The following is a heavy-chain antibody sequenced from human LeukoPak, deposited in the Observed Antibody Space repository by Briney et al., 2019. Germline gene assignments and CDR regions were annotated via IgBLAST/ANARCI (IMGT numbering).Heavy chain of an antibody. V-gene: IGHV3-23*01. CDR2: ISGSGGST. CDR3: AKEIEPSIAVAVSFDY. J-gene: IGHJ4*02. D-gene: IGHD6-19*01. CDR1: GFTFSSYA. Sequence: PGGSLRLSCAASGFTFSSYAMSWVRQAPGKGLEWVSAISGSGGSTYYADSVKGRFTISRDNSKNTLYLQMNSLRAEDTAVYYCAKEIEPSIAVAVSFDYWGQGTLVTVSS.